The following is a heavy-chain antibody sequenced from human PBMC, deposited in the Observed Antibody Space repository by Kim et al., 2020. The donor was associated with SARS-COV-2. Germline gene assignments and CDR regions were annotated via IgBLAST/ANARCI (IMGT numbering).Heavy chain of an antibody. Sequence: YTFTGYYMHWVRQAPGQGLEWMGWINPNSGGTNYAQKFQGRVTMTRDTSISTAYMELSRLRSDDTAVYYCARESTYYDSLTGYPYWGQGTLAT. V-gene: IGHV1-2*02. CDR3: ARESTYYDSLTGYPY. D-gene: IGHD3-9*01. CDR2: INPNSGGT. J-gene: IGHJ4*02. CDR1: YTFTGYY.